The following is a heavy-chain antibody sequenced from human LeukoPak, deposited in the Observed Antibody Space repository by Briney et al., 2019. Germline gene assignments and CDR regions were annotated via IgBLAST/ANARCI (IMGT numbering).Heavy chain of an antibody. CDR2: ISSSSSYI. CDR1: GFTFSSYS. D-gene: IGHD3-22*01. J-gene: IGHJ4*02. V-gene: IGHV3-21*01. Sequence: NPGGSLRLSCAASGFTFSSYSMNWVRQAPGKGLEWVSSISSSSSYIYYADSVKGRFTISRDNAKNSLYLQMNSLRAEDTAVYYCARDLGDSSGYPDYWGQGTLATVSS. CDR3: ARDLGDSSGYPDY.